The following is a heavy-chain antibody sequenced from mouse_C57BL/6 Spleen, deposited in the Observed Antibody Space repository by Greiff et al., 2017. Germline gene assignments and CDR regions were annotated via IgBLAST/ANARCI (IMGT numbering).Heavy chain of an antibody. D-gene: IGHD1-1*02. CDR3: ARFGGSPDY. CDR1: GYTFTSYW. Sequence: QVQLQQPGAELVMPGASVKLSCKASGYTFTSYWMHWVKQRPGQGLEWIGEIDPAGSYTNYNQKFKGKSTLTVDKSSSTAYMQLSSLTSEDSAVYYCARFGGSPDYWGQGTTLTVSS. CDR2: IDPAGSYT. V-gene: IGHV1-69*01. J-gene: IGHJ2*01.